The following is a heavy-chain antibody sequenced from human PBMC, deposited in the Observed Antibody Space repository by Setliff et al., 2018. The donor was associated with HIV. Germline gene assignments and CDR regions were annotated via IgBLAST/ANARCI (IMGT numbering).Heavy chain of an antibody. J-gene: IGHJ4*02. CDR3: ARSREGLDY. D-gene: IGHD1-26*01. Sequence: TLSLTCTVSDDPINSFYWSWIRQPPGKGLEWIGYIYTSGSTNYNPSLKSRVTISVDTSKNQFSLKLSSVTAADTAVYYCARSREGLDYWGQGTLVTVSS. CDR1: DDPINSFY. V-gene: IGHV4-4*09. CDR2: IYTSGST.